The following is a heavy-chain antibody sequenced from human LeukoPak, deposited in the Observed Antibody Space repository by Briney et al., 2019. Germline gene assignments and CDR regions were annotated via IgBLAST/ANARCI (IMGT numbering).Heavy chain of an antibody. Sequence: PSETLSLTCTVSGGSISSSSYYWGWIRQPPGKGLEWIGSIYYSGSTYYNPSLKSRVTISVDTSKNQFSLKLSSVTAADTAVYYCASGGSGSFDYWGQGTLVTVSS. D-gene: IGHD2-15*01. CDR1: GGSISSSSYY. V-gene: IGHV4-39*07. CDR3: ASGGSGSFDY. CDR2: IYYSGST. J-gene: IGHJ4*02.